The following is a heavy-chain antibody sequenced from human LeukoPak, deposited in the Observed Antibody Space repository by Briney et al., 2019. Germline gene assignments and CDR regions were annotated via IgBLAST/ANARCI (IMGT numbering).Heavy chain of an antibody. CDR2: IYSGGST. J-gene: IGHJ4*02. CDR1: GFTVSSNY. V-gene: IGHV3-53*01. D-gene: IGHD3-22*01. CDR3: ARDHSGYLTYYFDY. Sequence: GGSLRLSCAASGFTVSSNYMSWVRQAPGKGLEWVSVIYSGGSTYYAASVKGRFTISRDNSKNTLYLQMNSLRAEDTAVYYCARDHSGYLTYYFDYWGQGALVTVSS.